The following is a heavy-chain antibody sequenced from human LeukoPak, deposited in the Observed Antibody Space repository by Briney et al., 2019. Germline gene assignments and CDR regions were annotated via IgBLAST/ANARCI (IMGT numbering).Heavy chain of an antibody. Sequence: GGSLRLSCAASGFTFSSYEMNWVRQAPGKGLEWVSYISSSGSTIYYADSVKGRFTSSRDNAKNSLYLQMNSLRAEDTAVYYCARELRRLYHDIFPRVGHGAFDIWGQGTMVTVSS. D-gene: IGHD3-9*01. J-gene: IGHJ3*02. CDR3: ARELRRLYHDIFPRVGHGAFDI. CDR1: GFTFSSYE. V-gene: IGHV3-48*03. CDR2: ISSSGSTI.